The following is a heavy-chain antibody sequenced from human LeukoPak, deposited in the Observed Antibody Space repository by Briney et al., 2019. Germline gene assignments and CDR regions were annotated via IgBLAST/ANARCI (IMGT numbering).Heavy chain of an antibody. CDR1: GFTFSSYA. CDR2: ISGSGGST. Sequence: PGGSLRLSCAASGFTFSSYAMSWVRQAPGKGLEWVSGISGSGGSTYYADSVKGRFTISRDNSKNPLYLQMNSRRAEDTAVYYCAKPAPYDYGDFLNWFDPWGQGTLVTVSS. D-gene: IGHD4-17*01. J-gene: IGHJ5*02. V-gene: IGHV3-23*01. CDR3: AKPAPYDYGDFLNWFDP.